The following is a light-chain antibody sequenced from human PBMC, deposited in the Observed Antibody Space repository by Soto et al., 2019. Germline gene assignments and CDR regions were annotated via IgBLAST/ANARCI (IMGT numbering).Light chain of an antibody. Sequence: ENVLTQSPGTLSLSPGERATLSCRASQSVSSSYLTWYQQKPGQAPRLLIYGASSRATDIPDRFSGSGSGTYITLTISRLEAEDVAVYSCQKYDSSPFTFGQGTKLEIK. CDR3: QKYDSSPFT. CDR1: QSVSSSY. J-gene: IGKJ2*01. V-gene: IGKV3-20*01. CDR2: GAS.